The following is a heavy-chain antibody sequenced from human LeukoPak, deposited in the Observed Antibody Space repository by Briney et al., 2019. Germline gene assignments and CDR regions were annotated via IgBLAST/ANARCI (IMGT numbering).Heavy chain of an antibody. CDR3: ARRGYSSGWNRFDY. CDR2: IAYDGSYK. V-gene: IGHV3-30*04. D-gene: IGHD6-25*01. CDR1: GLTSTIYP. Sequence: GGSLRLSCAGSGLTSTIYPMHWVRQAPGKRLEWVAVIAYDGSYKFYADSVKGRFTISRDNAKNSLYLQMNSLRAEDTAVYYCARRGYSSGWNRFDYWGQGTLVTVSS. J-gene: IGHJ4*02.